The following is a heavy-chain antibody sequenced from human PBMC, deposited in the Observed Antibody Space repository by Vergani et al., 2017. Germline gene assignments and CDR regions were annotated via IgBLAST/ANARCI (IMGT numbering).Heavy chain of an antibody. D-gene: IGHD2-2*02. CDR3: AKDQDVVVVPAAIWGY. J-gene: IGHJ4*02. V-gene: IGHV3-23*01. CDR2: ISGSGGST. CDR1: GFTFSSYA. Sequence: EVQLLESGGGLVQPGGSLRLSCAASGFTFSSYAMSWVRQAPGKGLEWVSAISGSGGSTYYADSVKGRFTISRDNSKNTLYLQMNSLGAEDTAVYFCAKDQDVVVVPAAIWGYWGQGTLVTVSS.